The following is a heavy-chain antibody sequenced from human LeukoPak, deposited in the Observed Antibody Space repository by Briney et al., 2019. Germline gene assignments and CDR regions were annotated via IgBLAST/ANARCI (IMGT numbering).Heavy chain of an antibody. D-gene: IGHD2-2*01. J-gene: IGHJ3*02. CDR2: ISAYNGNT. CDR3: ARVDCSSTSCYAYDAFDI. Sequence: ASVKVSCKASGYTFTSYGISWVRQAPGQGLEWMGWISAYNGNTNYAQKLRGRVTMTTDTSTSTAYMELRSLRSDDTAVYYCARVDCSSTSCYAYDAFDIWGQGTMVTVSS. CDR1: GYTFTSYG. V-gene: IGHV1-18*04.